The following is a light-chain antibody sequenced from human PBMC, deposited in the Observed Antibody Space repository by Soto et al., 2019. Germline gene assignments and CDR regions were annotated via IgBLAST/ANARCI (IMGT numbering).Light chain of an antibody. CDR2: LGS. Sequence: DIVMTQSPLSLPVTPGEPASISCRSSQSLLHSDGYDYLDWYLQKPGQSPQLLIYLGSNRASGVPDRVSGSRSGTDFTLKISRVEAEDVGVYYCMQVLQTPYTFGQGTKLEIK. V-gene: IGKV2-28*01. CDR1: QSLLHSDGYDY. J-gene: IGKJ2*01. CDR3: MQVLQTPYT.